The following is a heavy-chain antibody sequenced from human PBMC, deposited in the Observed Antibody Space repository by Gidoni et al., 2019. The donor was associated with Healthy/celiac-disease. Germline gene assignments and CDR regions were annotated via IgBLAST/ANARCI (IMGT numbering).Heavy chain of an antibody. CDR1: GYSSTRDW. CDR3: ARQDLWFREPMKFNWFDP. CDR2: NAPSDSYT. Sequence: EVQLVQSGAEVKQPGESLRTSCKGSGYSSTRDWFSWVRQMHGKGLEWTGRNAPSDSYTNDSPSFQGHVTISADKSISTTYLQWSSLKASDTAMYYGARQDLWFREPMKFNWFDPWGQGTLVTVSS. J-gene: IGHJ5*02. D-gene: IGHD3-10*01. V-gene: IGHV5-10-1*01.